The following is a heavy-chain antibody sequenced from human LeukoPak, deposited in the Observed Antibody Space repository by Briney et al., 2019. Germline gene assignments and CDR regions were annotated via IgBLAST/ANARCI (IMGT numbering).Heavy chain of an antibody. CDR1: GGSISSYY. V-gene: IGHV4-59*01. CDR3: ARGPLWFGELRAFDI. J-gene: IGHJ3*02. D-gene: IGHD3-10*01. Sequence: SETLSLTCTVSGGSISSYYWTWIRQPPGKGLEWIGYIYYSGSTNYNPSLKSRITISVDTSKNQFSLKLSSVTAADTAMYYCARGPLWFGELRAFDIWGQGTMVTVSS. CDR2: IYYSGST.